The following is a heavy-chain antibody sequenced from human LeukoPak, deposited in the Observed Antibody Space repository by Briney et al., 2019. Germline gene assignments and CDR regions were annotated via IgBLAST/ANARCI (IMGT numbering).Heavy chain of an antibody. CDR2: IDQDGSEK. Sequence: GGSLRLSCAASGFTFSSYAMSWVRQAPGKGLEWVANIDQDGSEKHFVDSVKGRFTISRDNAKNSVFLEMNSLRAEDTAVYYCARGTNEYPGSDYWGQGTLVTVSS. D-gene: IGHD1-14*01. CDR3: ARGTNEYPGSDY. CDR1: GFTFSSYA. V-gene: IGHV3-7*01. J-gene: IGHJ4*02.